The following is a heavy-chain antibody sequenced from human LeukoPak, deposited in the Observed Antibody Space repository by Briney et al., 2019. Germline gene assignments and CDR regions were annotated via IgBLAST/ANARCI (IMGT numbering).Heavy chain of an antibody. V-gene: IGHV2-70*01. Sequence: SGPTLVNPTQTLTLTCTFSGFSLSTSGMCLSWIRQPPGKALEWLALIDWDDDKYYSTSLKTRLTISKDTSKNQVVLTMTNMDPVDTATYYCARISDDILTGYYAPFDYWGQGTLVTVSS. CDR2: IDWDDDK. CDR1: GFSLSTSGMC. D-gene: IGHD3-9*01. J-gene: IGHJ4*02. CDR3: ARISDDILTGYYAPFDY.